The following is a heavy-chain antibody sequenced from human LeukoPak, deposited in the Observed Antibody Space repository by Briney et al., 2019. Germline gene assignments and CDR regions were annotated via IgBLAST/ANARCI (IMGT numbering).Heavy chain of an antibody. CDR1: GGPFSGYY. CDR2: LFYSGST. V-gene: IGHV4-39*01. CDR3: VRLSRGPTYRYDF. J-gene: IGHJ4*02. Sequence: SETLSLTCDVLGGPFSGYYWGWIRQPPGKGLECIGSLFYSGSTYYNPSLKSRVTISVDTSKNQFSLKLSSVTAADTAVYYCVRLSRGPTYRYDFWGRGTLVTVSS. D-gene: IGHD3-10*01.